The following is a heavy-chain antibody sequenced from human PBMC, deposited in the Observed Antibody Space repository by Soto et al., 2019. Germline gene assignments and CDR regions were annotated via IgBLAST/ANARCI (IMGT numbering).Heavy chain of an antibody. Sequence: QVQLQESGPGLVKPSETLSLTCTVSGGSISSYYWSWIRQPPGKGLEWIGYIYYSGSTNYNPSLKIRVTISVDTSKNQFSLNLSSVTAADTAVYYCARTRIAAAFDYWGQGNLVTVSS. J-gene: IGHJ4*02. CDR2: IYYSGST. D-gene: IGHD6-13*01. CDR3: ARTRIAAAFDY. V-gene: IGHV4-59*08. CDR1: GGSISSYY.